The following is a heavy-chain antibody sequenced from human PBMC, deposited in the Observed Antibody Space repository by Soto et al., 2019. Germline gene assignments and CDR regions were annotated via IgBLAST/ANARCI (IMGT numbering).Heavy chain of an antibody. D-gene: IGHD4-4*01. CDR3: ARGGLKRSNYGAYYYGMDV. J-gene: IGHJ6*02. Sequence: GGSLRLSCAASGFTFSSYSMNWVRQAPGKGLEWVSSISSSSSYIYYADSVKGRFTISRDNAKNSLYLQMNSLRAEDTAVYYCARGGLKRSNYGAYYYGMDVWGQGTTVTVSS. V-gene: IGHV3-21*01. CDR1: GFTFSSYS. CDR2: ISSSSSYI.